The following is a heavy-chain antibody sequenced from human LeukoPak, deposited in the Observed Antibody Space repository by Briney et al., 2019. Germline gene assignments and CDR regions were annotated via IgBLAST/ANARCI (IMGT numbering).Heavy chain of an antibody. Sequence: SVKVSCKASGGTFSSYAISWVRQAPGQGLEWMGGIIPIFGTANYAQKFQGRVTITADESTSTAYMELSSLRSEDTAVYYCARPSYYDFWSGQPYDAFDIWGQGTMVTVSS. CDR2: IIPIFGTA. D-gene: IGHD3-3*01. J-gene: IGHJ3*02. CDR1: GGTFSSYA. CDR3: ARPSYYDFWSGQPYDAFDI. V-gene: IGHV1-69*01.